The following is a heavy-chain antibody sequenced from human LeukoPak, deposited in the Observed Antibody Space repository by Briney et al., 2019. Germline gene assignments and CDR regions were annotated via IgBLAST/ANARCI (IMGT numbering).Heavy chain of an antibody. CDR3: ARGTSNSGGNPWGYYYYYMDV. Sequence: ASVKVSCKASGYTFTGYYMHWVRQAPGQGLEWMGWINPNSGGTNYAQKFQGRVTMTRDTSISTAYMELSRLRSDDTAVYYCARGTSNSGGNPWGYYYYYMDVWGKGTTVTVSS. D-gene: IGHD4-23*01. CDR2: INPNSGGT. V-gene: IGHV1-2*02. J-gene: IGHJ6*03. CDR1: GYTFTGYY.